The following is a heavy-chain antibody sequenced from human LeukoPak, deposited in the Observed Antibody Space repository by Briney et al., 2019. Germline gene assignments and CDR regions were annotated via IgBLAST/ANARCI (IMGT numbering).Heavy chain of an antibody. V-gene: IGHV4-34*01. Sequence: PSETLSLTCAVYGGSFSGYYWSWIRQPPGKGLEWIGEINHSGSTNYSPSLKSRVTISVDTSKNQFSLKLSSVTAADTAVYYCARLYCSGGSCYTYYFDYWGQGTLVTVSS. J-gene: IGHJ4*02. D-gene: IGHD2-15*01. CDR3: ARLYCSGGSCYTYYFDY. CDR2: INHSGST. CDR1: GGSFSGYY.